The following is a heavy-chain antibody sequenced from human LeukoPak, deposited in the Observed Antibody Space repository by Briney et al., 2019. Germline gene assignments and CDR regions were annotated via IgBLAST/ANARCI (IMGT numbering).Heavy chain of an antibody. CDR1: GFTVSRNY. J-gene: IGHJ4*02. CDR3: ARGDDYGGAWYYFDC. CDR2: IYSAGST. Sequence: PGGSLRLSCAASGFTVSRNYYMNWVRQAPGKGLEWVSVIYSAGSTYYADSVKGRFTISIDNSKNTVYLQMNSLRAEDTAVYYCARGDDYGGAWYYFDCWGQGTLVTVSS. V-gene: IGHV3-53*01. D-gene: IGHD4-23*01.